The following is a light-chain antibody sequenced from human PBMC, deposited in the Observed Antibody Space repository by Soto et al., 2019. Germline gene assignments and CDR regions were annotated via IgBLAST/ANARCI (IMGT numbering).Light chain of an antibody. Sequence: IVMTQSPATLAVSPGEIATLSCRASQSVSSIYIAWYQQRPGQTPSLLIYGASTRATGIPDRFSGSGSGTHFTLTISRLEPGDFAVYYCQHFGGTTFTFGQGTRLEIK. V-gene: IGKV3-20*01. CDR2: GAS. CDR3: QHFGGTTFT. CDR1: QSVSSIY. J-gene: IGKJ5*01.